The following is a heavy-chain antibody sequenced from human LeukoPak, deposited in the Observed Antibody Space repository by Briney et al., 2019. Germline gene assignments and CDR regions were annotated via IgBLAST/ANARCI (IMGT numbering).Heavy chain of an antibody. V-gene: IGHV1-2*02. CDR1: GYTFTGYY. CDR2: INPNSGGT. J-gene: IGHJ4*02. CDR3: ARNLGDYDYVWGSYRYGMAFDY. Sequence: ASVKVSCKASGYTFTGYYMHWVRQAPGQGLEWMGWINPNSGGTNYAQKFQGRVTMTRDTSISTAYMELSRLRSDDTAVYYCARNLGDYDYVWGSYRYGMAFDYWGQGTLDTVSS. D-gene: IGHD3-16*02.